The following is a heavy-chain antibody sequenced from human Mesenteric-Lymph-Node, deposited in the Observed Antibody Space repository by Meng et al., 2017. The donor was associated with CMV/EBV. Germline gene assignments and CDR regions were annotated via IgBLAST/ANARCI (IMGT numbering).Heavy chain of an antibody. Sequence: ASVKVSCKASGGNFDTLPSYTISWVRQAPGQGLEWMGWINPNSGGTNYAQKFQGRVTMTRDTSISTAYMELSRLRSDDTAVDYWARGGEKYQLLLPFDYWGQGTLVTVSS. CDR1: GGNFDTLPSYT. D-gene: IGHD2-2*01. CDR2: INPNSGGT. CDR3: ARGGEKYQLLLPFDY. V-gene: IGHV1-2*02. J-gene: IGHJ4*02.